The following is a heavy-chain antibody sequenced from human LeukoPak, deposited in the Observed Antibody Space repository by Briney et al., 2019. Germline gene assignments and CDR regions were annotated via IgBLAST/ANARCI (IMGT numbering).Heavy chain of an antibody. D-gene: IGHD2-15*01. V-gene: IGHV3-15*01. Sequence: PGGSLRLSCAASGFTFSNAWMSWVRQAPGKGLEWVGRIKSKTDGSTTDYAAPVKGRFTISRDDSKNTLYLQMNSLKTEDTAVYYCTTAPLGYCSGGSCYDYWGQGTLVTASS. CDR2: IKSKTDGSTT. CDR3: TTAPLGYCSGGSCYDY. J-gene: IGHJ4*02. CDR1: GFTFSNAW.